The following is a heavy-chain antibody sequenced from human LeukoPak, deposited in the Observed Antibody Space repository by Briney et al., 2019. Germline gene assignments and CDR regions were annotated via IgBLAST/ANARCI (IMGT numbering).Heavy chain of an antibody. V-gene: IGHV1-2*02. D-gene: IGHD6-13*01. CDR2: INPNSGGT. Sequence: ASVKVSCKASGYTFTGYYMHWVRQAPGQGLEWMGWINPNSGGTNYAQKFQGRVTMTRDTSISTAYMELSRLRSDDTAVYYCARDHEPLAAAGTGGYYYYYYMDVWGKGTTVTVSS. CDR3: ARDHEPLAAAGTGGYYYYYYMDV. CDR1: GYTFTGYY. J-gene: IGHJ6*03.